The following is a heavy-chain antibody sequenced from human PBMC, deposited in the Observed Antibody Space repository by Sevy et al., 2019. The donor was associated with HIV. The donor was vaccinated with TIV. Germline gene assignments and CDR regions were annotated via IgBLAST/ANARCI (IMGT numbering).Heavy chain of an antibody. V-gene: IGHV3-7*01. CDR1: GFTLNSYW. CDR3: VRAIAADASL. D-gene: IGHD6-13*01. Sequence: GGSLRLSCAASGFTLNSYWMSWVRQAPGNGLEWVANIKQDGSVKYYVDSVKGRFTISRDNARNLVYLQMSSLTAEDTALYYCVRAIAADASLWGQGTLVTVSS. CDR2: IKQDGSVK. J-gene: IGHJ4*02.